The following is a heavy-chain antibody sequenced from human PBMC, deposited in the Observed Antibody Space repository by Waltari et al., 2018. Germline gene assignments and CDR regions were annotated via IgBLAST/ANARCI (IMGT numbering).Heavy chain of an antibody. V-gene: IGHV4-39*01. J-gene: IGHJ5*02. D-gene: IGHD5-12*01. CDR2: IYYTGST. CDR1: Y. Sequence: YWGWFRQSPGKGRGWIGNIYYTGSTYSNPTLKSRVTISGDMSKNQFSLKLSSVTAADTAVYYCARHWKKSGYRFDPWGRGTLVTVSS. CDR3: ARHWKKSGYRFDP.